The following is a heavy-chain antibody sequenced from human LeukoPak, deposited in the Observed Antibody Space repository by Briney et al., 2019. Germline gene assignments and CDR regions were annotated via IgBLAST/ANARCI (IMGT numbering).Heavy chain of an antibody. CDR2: ISYSGST. CDR3: AGRRMAAGHFDY. CDR1: GGSISTYY. D-gene: IGHD6-13*01. J-gene: IGHJ4*02. Sequence: PSETLPLTCTVSGGSISTYYWSWIRQPPGKGLEWIGYISYSGSTYYNPSLKSRVTISIDTSKNQFSLKLNSVTAADTAVYYSAGRRMAAGHFDYWGLGTLVTVSS. V-gene: IGHV4-59*08.